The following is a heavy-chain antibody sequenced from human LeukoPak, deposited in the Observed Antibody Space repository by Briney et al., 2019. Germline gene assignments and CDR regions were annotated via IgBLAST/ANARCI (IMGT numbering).Heavy chain of an antibody. D-gene: IGHD6-13*01. J-gene: IGHJ4*02. V-gene: IGHV1-8*02. CDR3: ATDQLSGYSSSWLLDY. CDR2: MNPNSGNT. CDR1: GYTFTSYG. Sequence: GASVKVSCKASGYTFTSYGISWVRQATGQGLEWMGWMNPNSGNTGYAQKFQGRVTMTRNTSISTAYMELSSLRSEDTAVYYCATDQLSGYSSSWLLDYWGQGTLVTVSS.